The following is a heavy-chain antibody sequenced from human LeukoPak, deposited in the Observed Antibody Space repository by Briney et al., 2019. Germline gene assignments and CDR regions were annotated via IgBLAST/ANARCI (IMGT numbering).Heavy chain of an antibody. CDR1: GGTFSSYT. CDR2: INPSGGST. CDR3: ARGPLYGDYYFDY. V-gene: IGHV1-46*01. J-gene: IGHJ4*02. Sequence: ASVRVSCKASGGTFSSYTLTWVRQAPGQGLEWMGIINPSGGSTSYAQKFQGRVTMTRDMSTSTVYMELSSLRSEDTAVYYCARGPLYGDYYFDYWGQGTLVTVSS. D-gene: IGHD4-17*01.